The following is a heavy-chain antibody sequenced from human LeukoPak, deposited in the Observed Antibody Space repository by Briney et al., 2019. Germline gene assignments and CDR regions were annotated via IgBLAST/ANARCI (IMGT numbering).Heavy chain of an antibody. CDR1: GGSLSGYY. CDR2: INHSGSA. V-gene: IGHV4-34*01. J-gene: IGHJ4*02. CDR3: ARWNWQQLALDY. D-gene: IGHD6-13*01. Sequence: SETLSLTCAVYGGSLSGYYWSWIRQPPGKGLEWIGEINHSGSANYNPSLKSRVTISVDTSKNQFSLKLSSVTAADTAVHYCARWNWQQLALDYWGQGTLVTLSS.